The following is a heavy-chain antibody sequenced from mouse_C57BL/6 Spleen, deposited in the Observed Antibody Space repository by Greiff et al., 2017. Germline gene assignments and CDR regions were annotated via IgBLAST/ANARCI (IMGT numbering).Heavy chain of an antibody. J-gene: IGHJ1*03. V-gene: IGHV1-61*01. D-gene: IGHD1-1*01. Sequence: VQLQQPGAELVRPGSSVKLSCKASGYTFTSYWMDWVKQRPGQGLEWIGNIYPSDSETHYNQKFKDKATLTVDKSSSTAYMQLSSLTSEDSAVYYCARWGVITTVVATGYFDVWGTGTTVTVSS. CDR1: GYTFTSYW. CDR2: IYPSDSET. CDR3: ARWGVITTVVATGYFDV.